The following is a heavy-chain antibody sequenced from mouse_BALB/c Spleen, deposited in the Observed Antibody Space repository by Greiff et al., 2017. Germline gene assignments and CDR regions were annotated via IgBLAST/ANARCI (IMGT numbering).Heavy chain of an antibody. CDR2: ISSGSSTI. J-gene: IGHJ4*01. D-gene: IGHD2-10*02. CDR1: GFTFSSFG. CDR3: ARCRKYGNYIYAMDY. V-gene: IGHV5-17*02. Sequence: EVQGVESGGGLVQPGGSRKLSCAASGFTFSSFGMHWVRQAPEKGLEWVAYISSGSSTIYYADTVKGRFTISRDNPKNTLFLQMTSLRSEDTAMYYCARCRKYGNYIYAMDYWGQGTSVTVSS.